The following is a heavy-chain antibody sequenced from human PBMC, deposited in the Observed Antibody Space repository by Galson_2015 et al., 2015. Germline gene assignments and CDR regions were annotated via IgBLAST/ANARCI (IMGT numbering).Heavy chain of an antibody. CDR1: GGSISGYF. CDR3: ARVGTNLIAADLLDH. V-gene: IGHV4-59*01. Sequence: DTLSLTCTVSGGSISGYFWSWIRQPPGKGLEWIGYIYYSGSTKYNPSLKSRVTISVDTSKNQFSLKLYSVTAADTAVYYCARVGTNLIAADLLDHWGQGTLVTVSS. D-gene: IGHD6-13*01. J-gene: IGHJ4*02. CDR2: IYYSGST.